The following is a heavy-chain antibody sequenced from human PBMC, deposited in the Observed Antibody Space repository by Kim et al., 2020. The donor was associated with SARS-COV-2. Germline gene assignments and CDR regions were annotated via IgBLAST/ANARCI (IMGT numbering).Heavy chain of an antibody. CDR1: GFTFSSYA. D-gene: IGHD2-21*02. CDR3: AKSTGYSSSWVEEYIVVVTATIGGFDY. CDR2: ISGSGGST. J-gene: IGHJ4*02. V-gene: IGHV3-23*01. Sequence: GGSLRLSCAASGFTFSSYAMSWVRQAPGKGLEWVSAISGSGGSTYYADSVKGRFTISRDNSKNTLYLQMNSLRAEDTAVYYCAKSTGYSSSWVEEYIVVVTATIGGFDYWGQGTLVTVSS.